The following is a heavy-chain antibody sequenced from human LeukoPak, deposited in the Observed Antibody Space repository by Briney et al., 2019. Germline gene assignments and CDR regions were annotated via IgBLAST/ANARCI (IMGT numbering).Heavy chain of an antibody. D-gene: IGHD5-24*01. Sequence: GGSLRLSCAASGFTFSSYGMHWVRQAPGKGLEWVAFIRYDGSNKYYADSVKGRFPISRDNSKNTLYLQMNSLRAEDTAVYYCAKGMATPKVFDYWGQGTLVTVSS. CDR2: IRYDGSNK. CDR1: GFTFSSYG. CDR3: AKGMATPKVFDY. V-gene: IGHV3-30*02. J-gene: IGHJ4*02.